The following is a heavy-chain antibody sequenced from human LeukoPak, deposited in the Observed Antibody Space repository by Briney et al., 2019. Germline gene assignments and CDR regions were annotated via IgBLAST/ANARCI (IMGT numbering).Heavy chain of an antibody. CDR1: GFTFGSFG. J-gene: IGHJ4*02. Sequence: GGSLRPSCAVSGFTFGSFGMHWVRQAPGQGLELVAVISYDGSNKYYADSVKGRFTISRDNSKNTLYLQMNSLRAEDTAVYYCAKDMYSYGHGYFDYWGQGTLVTVSS. CDR2: ISYDGSNK. CDR3: AKDMYSYGHGYFDY. V-gene: IGHV3-30*18. D-gene: IGHD5-18*01.